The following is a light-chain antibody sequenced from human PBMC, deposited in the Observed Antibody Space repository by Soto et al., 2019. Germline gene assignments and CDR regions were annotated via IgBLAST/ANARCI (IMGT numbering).Light chain of an antibody. Sequence: QSALTQPASVSGSPGQSITISCTGPSSDVGGSKVVSWYQHHPGKAPKLIIYEDTKRPSGVSTRFSGSKSGNTASLTISGLQAEDEADYYCCSYAGRSTVICGGGTKLTVL. CDR1: SSDVGGSKV. J-gene: IGLJ2*01. V-gene: IGLV2-23*01. CDR3: CSYAGRSTVI. CDR2: EDT.